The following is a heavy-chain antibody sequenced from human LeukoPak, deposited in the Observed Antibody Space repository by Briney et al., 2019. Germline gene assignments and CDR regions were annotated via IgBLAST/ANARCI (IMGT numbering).Heavy chain of an antibody. CDR3: ARDRPSLHCSSTSCYDAY. CDR2: IKQDGSEK. D-gene: IGHD2-2*01. CDR1: GFTFSSYW. Sequence: GGSLRLSCAASGFTFSSYWMSWVRQAPGKGLEWVANIKQDGSEKYYVDSVKGRFTISRDNAKNSLYLQMNSLRAEDTAVYYCARDRPSLHCSSTSCYDAYWGQGTLVTVSS. J-gene: IGHJ4*02. V-gene: IGHV3-7*01.